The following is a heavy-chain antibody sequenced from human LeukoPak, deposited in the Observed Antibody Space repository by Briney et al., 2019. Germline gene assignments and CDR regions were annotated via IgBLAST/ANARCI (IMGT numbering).Heavy chain of an antibody. J-gene: IGHJ4*02. Sequence: GGSLRLSCAASGFTLSSYWMHWVRQAPGKGLVWVSRINSDGSSTNYADSVMGRFTISRDNGKNSLYLQMNSLRAEDTAVYYCARDQGENYDSSGYYPYWGQGTLVTVSS. CDR1: GFTLSSYW. CDR3: ARDQGENYDSSGYYPY. V-gene: IGHV3-74*01. CDR2: INSDGSST. D-gene: IGHD3-22*01.